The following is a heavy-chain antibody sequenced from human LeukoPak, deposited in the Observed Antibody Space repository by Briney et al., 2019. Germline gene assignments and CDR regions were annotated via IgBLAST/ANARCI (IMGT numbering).Heavy chain of an antibody. J-gene: IGHJ4*02. CDR1: GGSISSHY. D-gene: IGHD3-16*01. CDR2: IYYSGST. CDR3: AIDRFYFDY. V-gene: IGHV4-59*11. Sequence: SETLSLTCTVSGGSISSHYWSWIRQPPGKGLEWIWYIYYSGSTNYNPSLKSRVPISVDTDKNQFPLKLSSVTAADTAVDYCAIDRFYFDYWCQGTLVTVSS.